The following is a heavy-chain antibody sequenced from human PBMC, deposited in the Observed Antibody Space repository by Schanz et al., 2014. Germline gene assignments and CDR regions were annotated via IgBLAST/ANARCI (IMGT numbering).Heavy chain of an antibody. Sequence: QVQLVQSGAEVKKPGASVKISCKASGYTFTDYYMYWVRQAPGQGLEWMGRINPSSGGTNYAQKFQGRVTMTRDTSISTAYMELNRLRSDDTAVYYCARDVAAAGNYYYYFGMDVWGQGTTVTVSS. CDR2: INPSSGGT. CDR3: ARDVAAAGNYYYYFGMDV. J-gene: IGHJ6*02. CDR1: GYTFTDYY. D-gene: IGHD6-13*01. V-gene: IGHV1-2*06.